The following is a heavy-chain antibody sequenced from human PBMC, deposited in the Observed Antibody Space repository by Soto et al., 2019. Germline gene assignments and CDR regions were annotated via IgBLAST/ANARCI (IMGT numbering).Heavy chain of an antibody. V-gene: IGHV3-30-3*01. J-gene: IGHJ4*02. CDR1: GVTFTHFA. CDR2: ISSDAVNN. D-gene: IGHD3-10*01. CDR3: PGGGASTPAGRAY. Sequence: QVPLVESGGGVVQPGRSLRLSCAASGVTFTHFAMHWVRQAPGQGLEWMAVISSDAVNNSYAEYVKGRFTISRDNSTNTPSLQLPSTRPCDTVVCYLPGGGASTPAGRAYGARGTLAT.